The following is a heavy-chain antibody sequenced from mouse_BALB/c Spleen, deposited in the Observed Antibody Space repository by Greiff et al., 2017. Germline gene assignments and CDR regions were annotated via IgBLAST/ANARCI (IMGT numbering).Heavy chain of an antibody. CDR1: GYTFTDYN. CDR3: ARENSYYYGSAWFAY. Sequence: EVQLVESGPELVKPGASVKISCKASGYTFTDYNMHWVKQSHGKSLEWIGYIYPYNGGTGYNQKFKSKATLTVDNSSSTAYMELRSLTSEDSAVYYCARENSYYYGSAWFAYWGQGTLVTVSA. D-gene: IGHD1-1*01. J-gene: IGHJ3*01. V-gene: IGHV1S29*02. CDR2: IYPYNGGT.